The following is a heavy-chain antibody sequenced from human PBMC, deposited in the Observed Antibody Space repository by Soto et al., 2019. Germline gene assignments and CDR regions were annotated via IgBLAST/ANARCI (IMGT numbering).Heavy chain of an antibody. J-gene: IGHJ5*02. CDR1: GFTFSSYA. D-gene: IGHD6-13*01. V-gene: IGHV3-23*01. CDR3: AKEQQQLVEARWFDP. CDR2: ISGSGGST. Sequence: GGSLRLSCAASGFTFSSYAMSWVRQAPGKGLEWVSAISGSGGSTYYADSVRGRFTISRDNSKNTLYLQMNSLRAEDTAVYYCAKEQQQLVEARWFDPWGQGTLVTVSS.